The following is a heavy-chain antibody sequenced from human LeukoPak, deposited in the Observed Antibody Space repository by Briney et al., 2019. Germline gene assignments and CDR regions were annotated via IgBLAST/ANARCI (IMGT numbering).Heavy chain of an antibody. CDR3: STTYYYDSSEGY. Sequence: PGGSLRLSCAASGFTFSNAWMNWVRQAPGKGLEWVGRIKSKTDGGTTDYAAPVKGRFTISRDDSKNTLYLQMNSPKTEDTAVYYCSTTYYYDSSEGYWGQGTLVTVSS. D-gene: IGHD3-22*01. CDR1: GFTFSNAW. J-gene: IGHJ4*02. V-gene: IGHV3-15*07. CDR2: IKSKTDGGTT.